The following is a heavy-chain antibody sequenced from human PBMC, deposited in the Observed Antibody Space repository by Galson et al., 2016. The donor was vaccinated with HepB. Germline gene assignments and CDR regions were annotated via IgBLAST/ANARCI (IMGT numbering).Heavy chain of an antibody. D-gene: IGHD6-19*01. CDR3: ARGLTGWSHGAAY. Sequence: SETLSLTCTVSAAAVSNTNDYWMWIRQPPGMGLEWIGSFSYGGSIYYNPSLMSRVTISVDTSKNQFSLNLMSMTAADTAVYYCARGLTGWSHGAAYWGRGTLVTVSS. J-gene: IGHJ4*02. CDR1: AAAVSNTNDY. CDR2: FSYGGSI. V-gene: IGHV4-61*01.